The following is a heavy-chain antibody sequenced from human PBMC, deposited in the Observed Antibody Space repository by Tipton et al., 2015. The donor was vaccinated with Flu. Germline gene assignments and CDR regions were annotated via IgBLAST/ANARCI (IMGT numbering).Heavy chain of an antibody. CDR3: AREGRREQLALDY. D-gene: IGHD6-6*01. V-gene: IGHV4-39*07. CDR1: GGSIISSSFY. J-gene: IGHJ4*02. Sequence: LRLSCTVSGGSIISSSFYWGWIRQPPGKGLEWIGSIYYSGSTYYNPSLKSRVTISVDTSKNQFSLKLSSVTAADTAVYYCAREGRREQLALDYWGQGTLVTVSS. CDR2: IYYSGST.